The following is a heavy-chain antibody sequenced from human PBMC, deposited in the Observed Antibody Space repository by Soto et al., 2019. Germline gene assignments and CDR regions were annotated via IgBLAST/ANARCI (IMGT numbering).Heavy chain of an antibody. CDR2: ISAYNGDM. Sequence: ASVKVSCKASGYTFTSYAISWVRQAPGQGLEWMGWISAYNGDMVYAQKVQDRVTMTTDTSTSTAYMELRSLTSDDTAVYYCARDDCSSSCYRVYDLDYWGQGTLVTVSS. D-gene: IGHD2-2*01. CDR1: GYTFTSYA. V-gene: IGHV1-18*01. CDR3: ARDDCSSSCYRVYDLDY. J-gene: IGHJ4*02.